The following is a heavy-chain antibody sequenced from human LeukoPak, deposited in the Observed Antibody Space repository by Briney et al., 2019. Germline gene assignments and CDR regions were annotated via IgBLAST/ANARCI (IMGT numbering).Heavy chain of an antibody. V-gene: IGHV1-2*02. CDR2: IKSNSGGT. CDR3: GRGHPVVPAAVPDY. D-gene: IGHD2-2*02. J-gene: IGHJ4*02. CDR1: GYILSDYY. Sequence: ASVKVSCKASGYILSDYYIHWVRQAPGQGLEWMGWIKSNSGGTNYAQKFQGRVTMTRDTSINTAYMELSSLTSDDTAVYYCGRGHPVVPAAVPDYWGQGTLVTVSS.